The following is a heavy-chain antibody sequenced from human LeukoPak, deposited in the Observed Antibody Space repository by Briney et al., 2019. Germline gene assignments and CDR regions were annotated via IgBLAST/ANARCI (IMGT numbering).Heavy chain of an antibody. J-gene: IGHJ4*02. Sequence: SVKVSCKASGYTFTSYGISWVRQAPGQGLEWMGGIIPIFGTANCAQKFQGRVTITADESTSSAYMELSSLSSEDTAVYYCARSKDLRLDDIYYWGQGTLVTVSS. CDR1: GYTFTSYG. CDR2: IIPIFGTA. D-gene: IGHD3-9*01. CDR3: ARSKDLRLDDIYY. V-gene: IGHV1-69*13.